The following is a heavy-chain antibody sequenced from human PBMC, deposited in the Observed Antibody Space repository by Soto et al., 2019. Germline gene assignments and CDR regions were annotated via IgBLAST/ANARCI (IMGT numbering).Heavy chain of an antibody. Sequence: NPSETLSLTSTASGGSISSYYWSWIRQPPGKGLEWIGYIYYSGNTNYNPSLKSRVTISVDTSKNQFSLKLSSVTAADTAVYYCATSQRARDAFDIWGQRTMVNVS. CDR2: IYYSGNT. CDR1: GGSISSYY. V-gene: IGHV4-59*01. CDR3: ATSQRARDAFDI. J-gene: IGHJ3*02. D-gene: IGHD1-1*01.